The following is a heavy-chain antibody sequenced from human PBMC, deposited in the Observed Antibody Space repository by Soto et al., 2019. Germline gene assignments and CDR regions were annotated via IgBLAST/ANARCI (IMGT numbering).Heavy chain of an antibody. J-gene: IGHJ3*02. CDR2: INPSGGST. V-gene: IGHV1-46*01. CDR1: GYTFTSYY. D-gene: IGHD1-7*01. CDR3: ARDPAGTTNDAFDI. Sequence: QVQLVQSGAEVKKPGASVKVSCKASGYTFTSYYMHWVRQAPGQGLEWMGIINPSGGSTSYEQNFKCRVTMTRNPSTSTVYMELSSLRSEDTAVYYCARDPAGTTNDAFDIWGQGTMVTVSS.